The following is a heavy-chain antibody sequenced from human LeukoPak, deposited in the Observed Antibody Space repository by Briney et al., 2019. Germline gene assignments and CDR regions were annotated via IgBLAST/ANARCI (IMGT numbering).Heavy chain of an antibody. Sequence: GGSLRLSCAASGFTFSSHWMSWIRQAPGKGLEWVSYISSSGNTTYNADSVKGRFSITRDNAKNSLYLQMNSLRAEDTAVYYCARDGGSAWFLDYWGQGTLVTVSS. CDR3: ARDGGSAWFLDY. CDR2: ISSSGNTT. D-gene: IGHD6-19*01. CDR1: GFTFSSHW. V-gene: IGHV3-11*04. J-gene: IGHJ4*02.